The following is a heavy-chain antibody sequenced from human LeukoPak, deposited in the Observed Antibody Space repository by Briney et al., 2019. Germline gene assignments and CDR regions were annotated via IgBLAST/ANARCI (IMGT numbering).Heavy chain of an antibody. CDR3: AKDRSIGTYYTFDH. CDR2: IRYDESDK. V-gene: IGHV3-30*02. Sequence: GGSLRLSCTASGFIFRDFGMHWVRQAPGKGLEWLAFIRYDESDKFYADSVKGRFTVSRDNSKNSLYLQMSSLTTADTAVYYCAKDRSIGTYYTFDHWGQGTLVTVSS. CDR1: GFIFRDFG. D-gene: IGHD1-26*01. J-gene: IGHJ4*02.